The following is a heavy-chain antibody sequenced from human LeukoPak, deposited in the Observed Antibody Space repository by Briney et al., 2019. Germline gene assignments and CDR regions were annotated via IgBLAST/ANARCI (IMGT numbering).Heavy chain of an antibody. CDR3: ARVVEMATIYFDY. J-gene: IGHJ4*02. V-gene: IGHV3-53*01. CDR1: GLTVSSHY. D-gene: IGHD5-24*01. CDR2: IYSGGST. Sequence: GGSLRLSCAASGLTVSSHYMSWVRQAPGKGLEWVSVIYSGGSTYYADSVKGRFTISRDNSKNTLYLQMNSLRAEDTAVYYCARVVEMATIYFDYWGQGTLVTVSS.